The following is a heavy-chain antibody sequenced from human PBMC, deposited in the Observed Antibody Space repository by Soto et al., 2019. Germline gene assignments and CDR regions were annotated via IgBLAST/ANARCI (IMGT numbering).Heavy chain of an antibody. V-gene: IGHV1-69*14. J-gene: IGHJ4*02. CDR3: VRVVAIPGYPDN. CDR1: GATFSSYA. CDR2: IVPTVDTS. D-gene: IGHD5-12*01. Sequence: QVQLVQSGAEVRQPASSVKVSCKTSGATFSSYAITWVRQAPGQGLEWMGGIVPTVDTSTYAQKFQGRVTITADKFTNTVYMALSSLRSADTAVYYCVRVVAIPGYPDNWGQGTLGTVSS.